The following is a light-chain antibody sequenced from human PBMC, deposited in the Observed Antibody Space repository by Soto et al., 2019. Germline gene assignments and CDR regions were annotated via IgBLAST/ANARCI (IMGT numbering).Light chain of an antibody. CDR3: QQYNNWPPDRT. CDR1: QSVRSN. CDR2: GAS. J-gene: IGKJ1*01. V-gene: IGKV3-15*01. Sequence: EIVMTQSPATLSVSPGERATLSCRASQSVRSNLAWYQQKPGQAPRLLIYGASTRATGIPARFSGSVSGTEFTLTISSLQSEDFAIYFCQQYNNWPPDRTFGQGTKVEIK.